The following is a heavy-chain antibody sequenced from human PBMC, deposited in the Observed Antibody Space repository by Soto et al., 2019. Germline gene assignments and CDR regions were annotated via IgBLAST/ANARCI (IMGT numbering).Heavy chain of an antibody. CDR1: GGSISSSSYY. D-gene: IGHD2-15*01. CDR2: IYYSGST. V-gene: IGHV4-39*01. Sequence: SETLSLTCTVSGGSISSSSYYWGWIRQPPGKGLEWIGSIYYSGSTYYNPSLKSRVTISVDTSKNQFSLKLSSVTAADTAVYYCARLHEGYCSGGSCYSAVRAPFDYWGQGTLVTVSS. CDR3: ARLHEGYCSGGSCYSAVRAPFDY. J-gene: IGHJ4*02.